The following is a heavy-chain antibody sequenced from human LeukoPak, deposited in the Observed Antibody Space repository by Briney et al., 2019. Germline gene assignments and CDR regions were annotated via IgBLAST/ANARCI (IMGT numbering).Heavy chain of an antibody. V-gene: IGHV3-53*01. CDR1: GFTVSSNY. CDR2: IYSGGST. J-gene: IGHJ4*02. CDR3: AREAAAGGLFDY. D-gene: IGHD6-13*01. Sequence: PGRSLRLSCAASGFTVSSNYMTWVRQAPGKGLKWVSHIYSGGSTFYADSVKGRFTISRDNAKNSLYLQMNSLRAEDTAVYYCAREAAAGGLFDYWGQGTLVTVSS.